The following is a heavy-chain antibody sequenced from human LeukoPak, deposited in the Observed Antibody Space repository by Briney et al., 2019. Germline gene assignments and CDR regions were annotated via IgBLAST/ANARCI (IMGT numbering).Heavy chain of an antibody. V-gene: IGHV4-34*01. J-gene: IGHJ4*02. D-gene: IGHD6-13*01. CDR3: ARVGAGQQLDY. CDR1: GGSFSGYY. CDR2: INHSGGT. Sequence: SETLSLTCAVYGGSFSGYYWSWIRQPPGKGLEWIGEINHSGGTNYNPSLKSRVTISVDTSKNQFSLKLSSVTAADTAVYYCARVGAGQQLDYWGQGTLVTVSS.